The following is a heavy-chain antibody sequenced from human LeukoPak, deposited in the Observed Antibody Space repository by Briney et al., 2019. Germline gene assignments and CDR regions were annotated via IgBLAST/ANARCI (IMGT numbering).Heavy chain of an antibody. CDR3: ARAGYYRFDY. CDR2: MNGDGSTI. V-gene: IGHV3-74*01. J-gene: IGHJ4*02. Sequence: GGSLRLPCAASGFTFTGSWMHWVRQVPGKGLLWVARMNGDGSTINYADSVKGRFTISRDDANNMLYLQMNSLKVEDMAVYYCARAGYYRFDYWGQGVLVTVSS. CDR1: GFTFTGSW. D-gene: IGHD4-17*01.